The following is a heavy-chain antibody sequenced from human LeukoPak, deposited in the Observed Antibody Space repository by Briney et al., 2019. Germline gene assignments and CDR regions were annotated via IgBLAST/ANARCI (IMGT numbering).Heavy chain of an antibody. V-gene: IGHV3-66*01. CDR3: GREAVAGLIDP. CDR2: IYSGGTT. Sequence: PGGSLRLSCAASGFTVSSNYMSWVRQAPGRGLEWVSVIYSGGTTYYADSVKGRFTISRDNAKNTLYLQMNSLRVEDTAVYYCGREAVAGLIDPWGQGTLVTVSS. J-gene: IGHJ5*02. CDR1: GFTVSSNY. D-gene: IGHD6-19*01.